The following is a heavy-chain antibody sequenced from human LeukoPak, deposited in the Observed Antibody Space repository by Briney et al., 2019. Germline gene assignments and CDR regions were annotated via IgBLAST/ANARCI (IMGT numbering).Heavy chain of an antibody. CDR3: ARGRRVVVAATLHNWFDP. Sequence: ASVKVSCKASGYTFTSYAMNWVRQAPGQGLEWMGWINTNTGNPTYAQGFTGRFVFSLDTSVSTAYLQISSLRAEDTAVYYCARGRRVVVAATLHNWFDPWGQGTPVTVSS. V-gene: IGHV7-4-1*02. D-gene: IGHD2-15*01. J-gene: IGHJ5*02. CDR1: GYTFTSYA. CDR2: INTNTGNP.